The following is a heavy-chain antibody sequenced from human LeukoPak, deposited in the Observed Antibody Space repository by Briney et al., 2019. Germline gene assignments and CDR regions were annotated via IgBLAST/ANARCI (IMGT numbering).Heavy chain of an antibody. Sequence: GGSLRLSCAASGFTFGRYAMSWVRQTPEKGLEWVSVISGNDGSTYYADSVRGRFTISGDDSGNTLFLQMNSLRAEDTAVYYCARQVSCDTTTCYAGMPPDYWGQGTLVTVSS. CDR3: ARQVSCDTTTCYAGMPPDY. D-gene: IGHD2-2*01. J-gene: IGHJ4*02. CDR1: GFTFGRYA. V-gene: IGHV3-23*01. CDR2: ISGNDGST.